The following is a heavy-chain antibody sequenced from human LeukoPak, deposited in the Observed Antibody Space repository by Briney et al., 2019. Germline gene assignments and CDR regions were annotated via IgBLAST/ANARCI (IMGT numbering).Heavy chain of an antibody. J-gene: IGHJ5*02. CDR1: GGSIGSYY. V-gene: IGHV4-59*01. Sequence: SETLSLTCTVSGGSIGSYYWSWIRQPPGKGLEWIGYINYSGTTNYNPSLKSRVSISVDTSKNQLSLKLSSVTAADTAVYYCARGTMMVGPWGQGTQVTVSS. CDR3: ARGTMMVGP. D-gene: IGHD3-22*01. CDR2: INYSGTT.